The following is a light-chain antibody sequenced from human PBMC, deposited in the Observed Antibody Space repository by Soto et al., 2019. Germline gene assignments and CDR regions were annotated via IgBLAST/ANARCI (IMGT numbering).Light chain of an antibody. Sequence: DIQMPQSPSTLSASVGDRVTITCRASQSISSWLAWYQQKPGKAPKLLIYKASSLESGVPSRFSGSGSGTEFTLTISSLQSEDYAVYFCQQYHVWPKWTFGQGTKVDI. V-gene: IGKV1-5*03. CDR2: KAS. CDR3: QQYHVWPKWT. CDR1: QSISSW. J-gene: IGKJ1*01.